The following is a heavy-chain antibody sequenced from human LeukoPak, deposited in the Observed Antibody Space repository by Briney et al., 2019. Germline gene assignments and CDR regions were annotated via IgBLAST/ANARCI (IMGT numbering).Heavy chain of an antibody. CDR3: ARGPHDQGIDY. CDR2: INHSGST. J-gene: IGHJ4*02. V-gene: IGHV4-39*07. CDR1: GGSISSGDYY. Sequence: PSETLSLTCTVSGGSISSGDYYWSWIRQPPGKGLEWIGEINHSGSTNYNPSLKSRVTISVDTSKNQFSLKLSSVTAADTAVYYCARGPHDQGIDYWGQGTLVTVSS.